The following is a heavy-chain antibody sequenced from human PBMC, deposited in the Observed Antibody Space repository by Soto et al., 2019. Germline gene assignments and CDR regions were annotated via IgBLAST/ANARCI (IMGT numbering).Heavy chain of an antibody. V-gene: IGHV3-33*06. D-gene: IGHD2-21*01. CDR3: AKAPLRLGFSYYYYGMDV. Sequence: RGSLRLSCAASGFTFSNYGMHWVRQAPGKGLEWVAIIWHDGNNKYYADSVRGRFIISRDNSKNRLYLQMNSLRAEDTAVYYCAKAPLRLGFSYYYYGMDVWGQGTTVTVSS. CDR1: GFTFSNYG. J-gene: IGHJ6*02. CDR2: IWHDGNNK.